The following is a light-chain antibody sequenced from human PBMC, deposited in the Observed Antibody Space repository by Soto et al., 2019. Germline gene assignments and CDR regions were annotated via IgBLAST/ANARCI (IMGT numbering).Light chain of an antibody. V-gene: IGLV6-57*04. Sequence: NFMLTQPHSVSESPGKTVTISCTRSSGSIANNYVQWYQQRPASAPTAVIYESKQRPSGVPDRFSGSTDGSSNSASLTISGLQTEDEADYYCQSYDSSFVVFGGGTQLTVL. CDR2: ESK. J-gene: IGLJ2*01. CDR1: SGSIANNY. CDR3: QSYDSSFVV.